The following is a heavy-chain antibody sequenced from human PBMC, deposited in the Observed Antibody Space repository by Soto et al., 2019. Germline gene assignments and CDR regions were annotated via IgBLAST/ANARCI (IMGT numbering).Heavy chain of an antibody. Sequence: SETLSLTCAVYGGSFSGYYWSWIRQPPGKGLEWIGEINHSGSTNYNPSLKSRVTISVDTSKDQFSLKLSSVTAADTAVYYCGRVVRRMGCHFYDSSGYDDKNWFDPWGQGTLVTVSS. J-gene: IGHJ5*02. D-gene: IGHD3-22*01. CDR2: INHSGST. CDR1: GGSFSGYY. V-gene: IGHV4-34*01. CDR3: GRVVRRMGCHFYDSSGYDDKNWFDP.